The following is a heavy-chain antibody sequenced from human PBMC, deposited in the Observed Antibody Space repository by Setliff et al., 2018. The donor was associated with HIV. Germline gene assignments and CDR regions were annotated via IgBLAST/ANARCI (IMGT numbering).Heavy chain of an antibody. CDR3: AKDLKGYSGYEGFY. D-gene: IGHD5-12*01. Sequence: ETLSLTCTVSGGSISSHYWSWVRQAPGKGLEWVSAISGSGGSTYYADSVKGRFTISRDNSKNTLYLQMNSLRAEDTAVYYCAKDLKGYSGYEGFYWGQGTLVTVSS. CDR1: GGSISSHY. V-gene: IGHV3-23*01. J-gene: IGHJ4*02. CDR2: ISGSGGST.